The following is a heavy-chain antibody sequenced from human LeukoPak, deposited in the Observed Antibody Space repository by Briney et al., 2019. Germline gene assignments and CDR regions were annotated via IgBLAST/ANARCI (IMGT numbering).Heavy chain of an antibody. CDR3: ARENSSGWIDY. CDR2: IYYSGST. J-gene: IGHJ4*02. D-gene: IGHD6-19*01. V-gene: IGHV4-59*01. CDR1: GGSISSYY. Sequence: SETLSLTCTVSGGSISSYYWSWIRQPPGKGLEWIGYIYYSGSTNYNPSLKSRVTISVDTSKSQFSLKLSSVTAADTAVYYCARENSSGWIDYWGQGTLVTVSS.